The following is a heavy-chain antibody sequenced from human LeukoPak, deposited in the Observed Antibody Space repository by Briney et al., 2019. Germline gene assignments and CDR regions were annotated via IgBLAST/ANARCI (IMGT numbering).Heavy chain of an antibody. Sequence: PGGSLRLSCAASGFTVSSNYMSWVRQAPGKGLEWVSVIYSGGSTYYADSVKGRFTISRDNSKNTLYLQMNSLRAEDTAVYYCARDVGQLLYGYYYYYMDVWGKGTTVTVSS. D-gene: IGHD2-2*02. CDR2: IYSGGST. V-gene: IGHV3-53*01. CDR3: ARDVGQLLYGYYYYYMDV. J-gene: IGHJ6*03. CDR1: GFTVSSNY.